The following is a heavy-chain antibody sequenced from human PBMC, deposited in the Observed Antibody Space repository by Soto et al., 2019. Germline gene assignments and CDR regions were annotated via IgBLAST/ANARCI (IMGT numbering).Heavy chain of an antibody. J-gene: IGHJ4*02. D-gene: IGHD3-3*01. Sequence: QVQLVESGGDLVKPGGSLRLSCTASGFTLSDHYMTWIRQAPGRGLEWVSYISRSGTTINYADSVRGRFTISRDNAKKSLYLQMNSLRVEDTAVYYCARVGDMAYKDWGQGALVTVSS. V-gene: IGHV3-11*01. CDR1: GFTLSDHY. CDR3: ARVGDMAYKD. CDR2: ISRSGTTI.